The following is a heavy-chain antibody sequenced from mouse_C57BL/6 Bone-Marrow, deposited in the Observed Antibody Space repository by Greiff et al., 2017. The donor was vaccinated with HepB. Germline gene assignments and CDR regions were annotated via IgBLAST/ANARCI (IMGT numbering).Heavy chain of an antibody. D-gene: IGHD1-2*01. CDR3: ARPLILTTAYYFDY. J-gene: IGHJ2*01. CDR1: GYTFTSYW. CDR2: INPSNGGT. V-gene: IGHV1-53*01. Sequence: QVQLQQSGTELVKPGASVKLSCKASGYTFTSYWMHWVKQRPGQGLEWIGNINPSNGGTNYNEKFKSKATLTVDNSSSTAYMQLSSLTSEDSAVYYCARPLILTTAYYFDYWGQGTTLTVSS.